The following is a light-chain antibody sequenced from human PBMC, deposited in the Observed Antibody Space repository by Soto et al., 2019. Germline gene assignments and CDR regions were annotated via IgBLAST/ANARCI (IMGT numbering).Light chain of an antibody. J-gene: IGLJ1*01. V-gene: IGLV1-44*01. CDR3: ATWDDSRKGV. CDR1: SSNIESHT. CDR2: TNN. Sequence: SVVTQPPSASGTPGQRITISCSGSSSNIESHTVNWYQQVPGTAPKLLINTNNQRPSGVPDRFSGSKSGASASLAISGLQPEDEATYYCATWDDSRKGVFGTGTKVTVL.